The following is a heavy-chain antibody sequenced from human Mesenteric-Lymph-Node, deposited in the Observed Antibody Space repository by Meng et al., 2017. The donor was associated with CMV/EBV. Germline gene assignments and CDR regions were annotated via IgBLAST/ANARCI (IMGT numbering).Heavy chain of an antibody. Sequence: KVSCKNSGYSFTSFWLGWVRQMPGKGLAWMGIIYPGDSDTRDSPSFQGQVIISVDKSITTAYLQWSSLKASDAAMYYCASASRSGWYGIQWGQGTLVTVSA. V-gene: IGHV5-51*01. D-gene: IGHD6-19*01. J-gene: IGHJ4*02. CDR3: ASASRSGWYGIQ. CDR1: GYSFTSFW. CDR2: IYPGDSDT.